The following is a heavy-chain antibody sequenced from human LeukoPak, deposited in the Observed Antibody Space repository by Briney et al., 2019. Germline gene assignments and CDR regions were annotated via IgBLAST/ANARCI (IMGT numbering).Heavy chain of an antibody. J-gene: IGHJ4*02. CDR2: ISWNSGSI. V-gene: IGHV3-9*01. CDR1: GFTFDDYA. D-gene: IGHD3-22*01. Sequence: GGSLRLSCAASGFTFDDYAMHWVRQAPGKGLEWVSGISWNSGSIGYADSVKGRFTISRDNAKNSLYLQMNSLRAEDTAVYYCGSSSGYYYTYYFDYWGQGTLVTVSS. CDR3: GSSSGYYYTYYFDY.